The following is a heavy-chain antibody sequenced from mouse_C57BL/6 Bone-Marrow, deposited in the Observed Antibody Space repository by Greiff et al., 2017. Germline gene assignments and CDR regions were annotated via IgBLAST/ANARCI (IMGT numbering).Heavy chain of an antibody. J-gene: IGHJ4*01. CDR3: ARSKYYAMDY. V-gene: IGHV1-63*01. Sequence: QVQLQQSGAELVRPGTSVKMSCKASGYTFTNYWIGWAKQRPGHGLEWIGDIYPGGGYTNYNEKFKGKATLTADKSSSTAYMQFSSLTSEDSAKYYCARSKYYAMDYWGQGTSVTVSS. CDR2: IYPGGGYT. CDR1: GYTFTNYW.